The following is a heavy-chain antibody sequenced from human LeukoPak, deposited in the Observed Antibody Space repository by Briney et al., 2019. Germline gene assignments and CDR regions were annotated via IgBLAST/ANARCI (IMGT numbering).Heavy chain of an antibody. CDR2: IGGGPGNT. D-gene: IGHD3-16*01. Sequence: GGSLRLSCAASGFTFSSYAMSWVRQAPGKGLEWVSVIGGGPGNTYYTDSVKGRFTISRDNSKNTLYLHLNSLRAEDTAVYYCARDQGGVGYWGQGTLVTVSS. CDR1: GFTFSSYA. CDR3: ARDQGGVGY. V-gene: IGHV3-23*01. J-gene: IGHJ4*02.